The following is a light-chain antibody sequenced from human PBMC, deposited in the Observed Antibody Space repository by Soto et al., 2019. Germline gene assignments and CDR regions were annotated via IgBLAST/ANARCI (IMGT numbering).Light chain of an antibody. CDR1: QSITTW. Sequence: DIQINQSPSTLSGSVGDRVVITCRASQSITTWLAWYQQKPAKAPKLLIYDASSLESGVPSRFSGSGSGTEFTLTISSLQPDDFATYYCQQYNTYRTFGQGTKVDNK. J-gene: IGKJ1*01. CDR2: DAS. V-gene: IGKV1-5*01. CDR3: QQYNTYRT.